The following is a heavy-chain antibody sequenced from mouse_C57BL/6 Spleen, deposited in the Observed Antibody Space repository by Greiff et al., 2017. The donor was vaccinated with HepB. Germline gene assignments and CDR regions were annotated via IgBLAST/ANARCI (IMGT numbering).Heavy chain of an antibody. D-gene: IGHD2-3*01. CDR2: ISNGGGST. Sequence: EVKLVESGGGLVQPGGSLKLSCAASGFTFSDYYMYWVRQTPEKRLEWVAYISNGGGSTYYPDTVKGRFTISRDNAKNTLYLQMSRLKSEDTAMYYCARQNDGYYAYYFDYWGQGTTLTVSS. CDR1: GFTFSDYY. V-gene: IGHV5-12*01. J-gene: IGHJ2*01. CDR3: ARQNDGYYAYYFDY.